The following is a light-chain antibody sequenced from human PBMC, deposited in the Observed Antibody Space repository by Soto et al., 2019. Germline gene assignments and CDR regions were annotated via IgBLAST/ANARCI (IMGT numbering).Light chain of an antibody. CDR3: NSFTSINTGV. Sequence: QSVLTQPASVSGSPGQSITISCTGTSSDVGGYNYVSWYLQHPGEAPKLMIYEVNKRPSGVSNRFSGSKSGNTASLTISGLQAEDEADYYCNSFTSINTGVFGGGTQLTVL. CDR1: SSDVGGYNY. V-gene: IGLV2-14*01. CDR2: EVN. J-gene: IGLJ3*02.